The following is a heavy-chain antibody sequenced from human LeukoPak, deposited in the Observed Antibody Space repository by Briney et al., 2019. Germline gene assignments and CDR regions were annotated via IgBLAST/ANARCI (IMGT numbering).Heavy chain of an antibody. CDR2: IYYSGST. J-gene: IGHJ4*02. D-gene: IGHD3-22*01. CDR3: ARSGGLWLLTYYFDY. V-gene: IGHV4-39*07. Sequence: SETLSLTCTVSGGSISSSSYYWGWIRQPPGKGLEWIGSIYYSGSTYYNPSLKSRVTISVDTSKNQLSLKLSSVTAADTAVYFCARSGGLWLLTYYFDYWGQGTLVTVSS. CDR1: GGSISSSSYY.